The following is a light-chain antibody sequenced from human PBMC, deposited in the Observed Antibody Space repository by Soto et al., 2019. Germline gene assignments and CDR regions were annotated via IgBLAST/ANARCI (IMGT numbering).Light chain of an antibody. Sequence: IWMTQSPSTLSASVGDTVTITCRATEDVSQWLAWYQQKPGKAPKLLIYKASTLKSGVPSRFSGSGSGTEFTLTISSLQPDDFATYYCQHYNSYSEAFGQGTKVDIK. CDR3: QHYNSYSEA. V-gene: IGKV1-5*03. CDR1: EDVSQW. J-gene: IGKJ1*01. CDR2: KAS.